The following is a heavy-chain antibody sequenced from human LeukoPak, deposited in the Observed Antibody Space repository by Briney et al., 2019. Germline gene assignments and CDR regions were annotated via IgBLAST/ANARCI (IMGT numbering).Heavy chain of an antibody. CDR1: GFTFSSYE. Sequence: GGSLRLSCAASGFTFSSYEMNWVRQAPGKGLEWVSYISSSGSTIYYADSVKGRFTISRDNAKNSLYLQMNSLRAEDTAVYYCARDGSSSWYLYFDYWGQGALVTVSS. V-gene: IGHV3-48*03. CDR2: ISSSGSTI. J-gene: IGHJ4*02. CDR3: ARDGSSSWYLYFDY. D-gene: IGHD6-13*01.